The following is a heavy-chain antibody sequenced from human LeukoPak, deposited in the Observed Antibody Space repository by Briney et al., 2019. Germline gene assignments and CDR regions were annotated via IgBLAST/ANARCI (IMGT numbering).Heavy chain of an antibody. D-gene: IGHD2-15*01. CDR3: ATLLGYCSGGSCYRLTDFGY. V-gene: IGHV3-23*01. CDR2: IGGSAGST. J-gene: IGHJ4*02. Sequence: PGGSLRLSCAASGFTFSSYAMSWVRQAPGKGLEWVSAIGGSAGSTFYADSVKGRFTISRDNSKNTLYLQMNSLRAEDTAVYYCATLLGYCSGGSCYRLTDFGYWGQGTLVTVSS. CDR1: GFTFSSYA.